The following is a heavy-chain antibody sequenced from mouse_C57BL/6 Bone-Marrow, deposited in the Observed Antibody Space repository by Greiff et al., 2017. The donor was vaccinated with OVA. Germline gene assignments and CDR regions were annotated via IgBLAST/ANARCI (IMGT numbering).Heavy chain of an antibody. CDR2: IDPANGNT. D-gene: IGHD1-1*01. V-gene: IGHV14-3*01. J-gene: IGHJ3*01. CDR3: AKSRGAY. Sequence: EVQLQESVAELVRPGASVKLSCTASGFTLKNTYMHWVKQRPDQGLEWIGRIDPANGNTKYAPKFQGKATITADTSSNTAYLQLSSLTSEDTAIYYCAKSRGAYWGQGTLVTVSA. CDR1: GFTLKNTY.